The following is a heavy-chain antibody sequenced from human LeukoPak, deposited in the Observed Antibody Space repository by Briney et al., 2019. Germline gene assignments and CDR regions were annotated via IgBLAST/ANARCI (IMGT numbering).Heavy chain of an antibody. D-gene: IGHD6-19*01. CDR3: ARGNRIGVAGRPPDYYYYGMEV. CDR1: GDSVSSNSAA. CDR2: TYYRSKWYN. Sequence: SQTLSLTCTISGDSVSSNSAAWNWIRQSPSRGLEWLGRTYYRSKWYNDYAVSVKSRITINPDTSKNQFSLQLNSVTPEDTAVYYCARGNRIGVAGRPPDYYYYGMEVWGQGTTVAVSS. J-gene: IGHJ6*02. V-gene: IGHV6-1*01.